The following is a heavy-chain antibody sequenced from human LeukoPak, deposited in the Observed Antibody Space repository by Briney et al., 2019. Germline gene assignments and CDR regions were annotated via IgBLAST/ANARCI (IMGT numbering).Heavy chain of an antibody. V-gene: IGHV1-8*01. D-gene: IGHD2-2*01. CDR3: ATGCINKYQLHYYDYYYMDG. CDR2: MNPNSGNT. CDR1: GYTFTSYD. J-gene: IGHJ6*03. Sequence: ASVKVSCKASGYTFTSYDINWVRQATGQGLEWMGWMNPNSGNTGYAQKFQGRVTMTRNTSISTAYMELSSLRSEDTAVYYCATGCINKYQLHYYDYYYMDGLGKGATVTGS.